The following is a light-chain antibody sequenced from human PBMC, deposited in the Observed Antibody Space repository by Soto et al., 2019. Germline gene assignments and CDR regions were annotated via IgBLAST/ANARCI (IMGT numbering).Light chain of an antibody. Sequence: QSALTQPASVSGSPGQSITFSCTGSSSDVGGYIYVSWYQQHPGKAPKLMIYDVSNRPSGISNRFSGSKSGNTASLTISGLQAEDEADYYCSSYTSSSTVVFGGGTKLTVL. V-gene: IGLV2-14*01. CDR2: DVS. J-gene: IGLJ2*01. CDR1: SSDVGGYIY. CDR3: SSYTSSSTVV.